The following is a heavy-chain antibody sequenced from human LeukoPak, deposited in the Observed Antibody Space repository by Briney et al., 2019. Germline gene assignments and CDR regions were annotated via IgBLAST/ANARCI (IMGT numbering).Heavy chain of an antibody. V-gene: IGHV3-48*01. D-gene: IGHD4/OR15-4a*01. CDR1: GFTVSSNY. CDR2: ISSSSSTI. Sequence: GGSLRLSCAASGFTVSSNYMSWVRQAPGKGLEWVSYISSSSSTIYYADSVKGRFTISRDNAKNSLYLQMNSLRAEDTAVYYCAREEVRPFDYWGKGTLVTVSS. CDR3: AREEVRPFDY. J-gene: IGHJ4*02.